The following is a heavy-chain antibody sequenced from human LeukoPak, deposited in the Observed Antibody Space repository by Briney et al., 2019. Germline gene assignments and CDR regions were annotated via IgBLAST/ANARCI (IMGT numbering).Heavy chain of an antibody. D-gene: IGHD6-19*01. CDR3: ARGGGSGWYRWTSKIDY. J-gene: IGHJ4*02. CDR2: INHSGST. CDR1: GFTFSSYS. Sequence: GSLRLSCAASGFTFSSYSMNWVRQPPGKGLEWIGEINHSGSTNYNPSLKSRVTISVDASKNQFSLKLSSVTAADTAVYYCARGGGSGWYRWTSKIDYWGQGTLVTVSS. V-gene: IGHV4-34*01.